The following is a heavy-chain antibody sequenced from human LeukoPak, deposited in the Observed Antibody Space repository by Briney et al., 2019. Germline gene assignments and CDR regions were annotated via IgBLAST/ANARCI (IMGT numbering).Heavy chain of an antibody. V-gene: IGHV3-23*01. CDR2: ISDSGVTT. CDR1: GFTFSSCA. Sequence: PGGSLRLSCAASGFTFSSCAMSWVRQAPGKGLEWVSGISDSGVTTYHADSVKGRFTISRDNPKNTLYLQMNSLRAEDTALYYCAKSRGQYGDYLFYYYGMDVWGQGTTVTVSS. CDR3: AKSRGQYGDYLFYYYGMDV. D-gene: IGHD4-17*01. J-gene: IGHJ6*02.